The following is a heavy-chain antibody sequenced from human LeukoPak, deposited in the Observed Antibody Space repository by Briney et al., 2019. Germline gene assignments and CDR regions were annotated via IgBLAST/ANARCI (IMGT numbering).Heavy chain of an antibody. CDR3: ANCFREVVTTVSAYYGMDV. D-gene: IGHD2-21*02. V-gene: IGHV4-39*01. CDR2: IYYSGST. J-gene: IGHJ6*02. Sequence: KPSETLSLTCTVSGGSISSSSYYWGWIRQPPGKGLEWIGSIYYSGSTYYNPSLKSRVTISVDTSKNQFSLKLSSVTAADTAVYYCANCFREVVTTVSAYYGMDVWGQGTTVTVSS. CDR1: GGSISSSSYY.